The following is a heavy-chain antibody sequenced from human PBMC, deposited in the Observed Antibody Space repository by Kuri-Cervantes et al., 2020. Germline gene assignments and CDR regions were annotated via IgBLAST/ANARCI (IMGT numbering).Heavy chain of an antibody. CDR1: GFTFSSYA. Sequence: GGSLRLSCAASGFTFSSYAMSWVRQAPGKGLEWVSAISGSGGSTYYADSVKGRFTISRDNAKNSLYLQMNSLKPEDTALYYCAKDKLAVANWDYYYYMDVWGKGSTVTVSS. V-gene: IGHV3-23*01. J-gene: IGHJ6*03. D-gene: IGHD6-19*01. CDR3: AKDKLAVANWDYYYYMDV. CDR2: ISGSGGST.